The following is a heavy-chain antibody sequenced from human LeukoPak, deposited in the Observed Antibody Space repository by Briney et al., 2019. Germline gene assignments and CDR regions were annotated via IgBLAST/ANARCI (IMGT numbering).Heavy chain of an antibody. Sequence: SETLSLTCAVYGGSFSGYYWSWIRQPPGKGLEWIGEINHSGGTNYNPSLKSRVTISVDTSKNQFSLKLSSVTAADTAVYYCARESSSGWSRGYYYGMDVWGQGTTVTVSS. D-gene: IGHD6-19*01. CDR2: INHSGGT. J-gene: IGHJ6*02. CDR3: ARESSSGWSRGYYYGMDV. V-gene: IGHV4-34*01. CDR1: GGSFSGYY.